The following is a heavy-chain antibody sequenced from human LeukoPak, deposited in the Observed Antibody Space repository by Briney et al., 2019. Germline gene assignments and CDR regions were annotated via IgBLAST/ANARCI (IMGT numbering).Heavy chain of an antibody. CDR2: IYYSGTT. V-gene: IGHV4-59*08. J-gene: IGHJ6*03. CDR1: GGSISSYY. D-gene: IGHD3-3*01. Sequence: SETLSLTCTVSGGSISSYYWSWIRQPPGKGLEWIGYIYYSGTTNYTPSLKSRVTISVDTSKNQFSLKLSSVTAADTAVYYCARQGYDFWSDQYYYYMDVWGKGTTVTVSS. CDR3: ARQGYDFWSDQYYYYMDV.